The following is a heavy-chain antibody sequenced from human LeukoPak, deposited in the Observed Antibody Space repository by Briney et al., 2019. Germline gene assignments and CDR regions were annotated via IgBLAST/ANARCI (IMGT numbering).Heavy chain of an antibody. CDR3: AKDPVVRGVIRH. D-gene: IGHD3-10*01. V-gene: IGHV1-8*01. CDR2: MNPNSGNT. CDR1: GYTFTSYD. J-gene: IGHJ4*02. Sequence: ASVKVSCKASGYTFTSYDINWVRQATGQGLEWMGWMNPNSGNTGYAQKFQGRVTMTRNTSISTAYMELSSLRSEDTAVYYCAKDPVVRGVIRHWGQGTLVTVSS.